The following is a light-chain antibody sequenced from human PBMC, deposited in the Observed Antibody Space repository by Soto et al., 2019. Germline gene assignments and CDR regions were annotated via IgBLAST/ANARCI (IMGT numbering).Light chain of an antibody. Sequence: DIQMTQSPSTLSTSVGDRVTNTCRASQSISSWLAWYHQKPGKAPKLLIYDASSLESGVPSRFSGSGTGTEFSLTINSLQPDDYATYYCQQYNTAPTFGQGSKGEIK. CDR2: DAS. CDR1: QSISSW. CDR3: QQYNTAPT. J-gene: IGKJ1*01. V-gene: IGKV1-5*01.